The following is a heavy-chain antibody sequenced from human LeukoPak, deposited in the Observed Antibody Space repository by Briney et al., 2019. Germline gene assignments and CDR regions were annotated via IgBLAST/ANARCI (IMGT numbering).Heavy chain of an antibody. CDR1: GGTFSSYA. CDR2: IIPIFGTA. V-gene: IGHV1-69*13. D-gene: IGHD3-10*01. Sequence: SVKVSCKASGGTFSSYAVSWVRQAPGQGLEWMGGIIPIFGTANYAQKFQGRVTITADESTSTAYMELSSLRSEDTAVYYCARYYYGSGSYYYFDYWGQGTLVTVSS. J-gene: IGHJ4*02. CDR3: ARYYYGSGSYYYFDY.